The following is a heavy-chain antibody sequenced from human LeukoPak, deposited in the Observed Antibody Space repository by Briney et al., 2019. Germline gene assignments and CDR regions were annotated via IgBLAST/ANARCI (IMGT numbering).Heavy chain of an antibody. CDR3: ARDRAMDDY. V-gene: IGHV3-7*01. CDR2: IKQDGSEK. Sequence: PGGSLRLSCAASGFTFSSYGMSWVRQAPGKGLEWVANIKQDGSEKHYVDSVKGRFTISRDNAKNSLYLQMNSLRAEDTAVYYCARDRAMDDYWGQGTLVTVSS. CDR1: GFTFSSYG. D-gene: IGHD5-18*01. J-gene: IGHJ4*02.